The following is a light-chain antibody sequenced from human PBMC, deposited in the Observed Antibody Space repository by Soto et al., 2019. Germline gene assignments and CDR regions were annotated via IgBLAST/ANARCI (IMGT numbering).Light chain of an antibody. J-gene: IGLJ2*01. Sequence: QSALTQPASVSGSPGQSITISCTGTSSDIGGYHFVSWYQQHPGKAPKLMIYEVSNRPSGVSHRFSGSKSGSTASLTISGLQTEDEADYYCASYGRTSTLLFGGGTQLTVL. CDR2: EVS. V-gene: IGLV2-14*01. CDR1: SSDIGGYHF. CDR3: ASYGRTSTLL.